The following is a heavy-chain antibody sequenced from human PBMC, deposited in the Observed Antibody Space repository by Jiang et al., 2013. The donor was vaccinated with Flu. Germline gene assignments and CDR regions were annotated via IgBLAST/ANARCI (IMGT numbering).Heavy chain of an antibody. CDR2: VHPSSGGT. V-gene: IGHV1-2*02. Sequence: SGAEVKKSGASVKVSCKASGYTFTDYYIHWVRQAPGQGFEWLGWVHPSSGGTTYEQKFQGRVTMTRDTSISTAYMELSSLKSDDSAVYYCGRVDFGLIDALDIWGQGTMVTVSS. CDR3: GRVDFGLIDALDI. CDR1: GYTFTDYY. J-gene: IGHJ3*02. D-gene: IGHD3-10*01.